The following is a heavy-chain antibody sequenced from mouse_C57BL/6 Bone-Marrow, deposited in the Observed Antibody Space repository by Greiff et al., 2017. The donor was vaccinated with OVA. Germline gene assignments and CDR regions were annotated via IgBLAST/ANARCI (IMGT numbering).Heavy chain of an antibody. D-gene: IGHD1-1*01. CDR2: IYPRSGNT. Sequence: QVQLQQSGAELARPGASVKLSCKASGYTFTSYGISWVKQRTGQGLEWIGEIYPRSGNTYYNEKFKGKATLTADKSSSTAYMELRSLTSEDSAVYFCARRGSYYYGSSPFMDYWGQGTSVTVSS. CDR3: ARRGSYYYGSSPFMDY. J-gene: IGHJ4*01. V-gene: IGHV1-81*01. CDR1: GYTFTSYG.